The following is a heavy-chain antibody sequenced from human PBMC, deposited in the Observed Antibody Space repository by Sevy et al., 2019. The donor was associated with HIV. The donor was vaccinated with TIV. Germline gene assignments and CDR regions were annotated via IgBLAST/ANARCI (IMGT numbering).Heavy chain of an antibody. V-gene: IGHV3-15*01. D-gene: IGHD2-15*01. J-gene: IGHJ6*02. CDR2: IKSKTDGGTT. Sequence: GGSLRLSCAASGFTFSNAWMSWVRQAPGKGLEWVGRIKSKTDGGTTDYAAPVKGRFTISREDSKNTLYLQMNSLKTEDTAVYYCTTDGTAVVVPGGFYYYHYGMDVWGQGTTVTVSS. CDR3: TTDGTAVVVPGGFYYYHYGMDV. CDR1: GFTFSNAW.